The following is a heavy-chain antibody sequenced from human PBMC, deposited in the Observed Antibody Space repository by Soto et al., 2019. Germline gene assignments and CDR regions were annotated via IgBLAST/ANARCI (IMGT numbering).Heavy chain of an antibody. V-gene: IGHV5-51*01. J-gene: IGHJ3*02. CDR1: GYNFTNYW. Sequence: GESLKISCRGSGYNFTNYWIAWVRQVSGKGLEWVGIIYPARSDTRYSPSFQGRVTISADESATAAYLEWSSLKASVTAMYYCASPGDTHYYERWPFDIWGPGTMLTVSS. D-gene: IGHD3-22*01. CDR3: ASPGDTHYYERWPFDI. CDR2: IYPARSDT.